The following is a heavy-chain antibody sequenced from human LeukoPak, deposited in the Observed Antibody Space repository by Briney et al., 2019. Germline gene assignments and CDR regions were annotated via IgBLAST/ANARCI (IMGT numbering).Heavy chain of an antibody. J-gene: IGHJ4*02. CDR3: AREQTYYDILTGYYSVTYFDY. D-gene: IGHD3-9*01. CDR1: GFTFSSYA. V-gene: IGHV3-30-3*01. CDR2: ISYDGSNK. Sequence: GGSLRLSCVASGFTFSSYAMHWVRQAPGKGLEWVAVISYDGSNKYYADSVKGRFTISRDNSKNTLYLQMNSLRAEDTAVYYCAREQTYYDILTGYYSVTYFDYWGQGTLVTVSS.